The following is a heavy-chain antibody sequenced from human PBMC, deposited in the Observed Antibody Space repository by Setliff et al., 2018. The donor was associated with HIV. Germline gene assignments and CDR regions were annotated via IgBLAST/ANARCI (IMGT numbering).Heavy chain of an antibody. D-gene: IGHD6-19*01. Sequence: GASVKVSCKASGYTFTNYYIHWVRQAPGQGLEWLGMVNPSGGSTAYAQKFQGRVTMTRDTSTSTVYMDLRNLRSEDTAVYYCARNQGDSSGWYAGDYWGHGTLVTVSS. CDR2: VNPSGGST. CDR1: GYTFTNYY. CDR3: ARNQGDSSGWYAGDY. V-gene: IGHV1-46*01. J-gene: IGHJ4*01.